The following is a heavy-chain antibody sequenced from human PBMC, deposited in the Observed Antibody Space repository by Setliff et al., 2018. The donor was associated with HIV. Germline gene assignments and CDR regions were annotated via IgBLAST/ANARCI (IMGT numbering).Heavy chain of an antibody. J-gene: IGHJ4*02. CDR3: AIDVIGGWLRPMPDY. Sequence: ASVKVSCKASGYTFTNNDINWVRQGAGQGLEWMGWISGYNGNTNYAQKVRDRVTMTADTSTSTAYMELRSLRSDDTAVYYCAIDVIGGWLRPMPDYWGPGTLVTVSS. D-gene: IGHD5-12*01. V-gene: IGHV1-18*01. CDR1: GYTFTNND. CDR2: ISGYNGNT.